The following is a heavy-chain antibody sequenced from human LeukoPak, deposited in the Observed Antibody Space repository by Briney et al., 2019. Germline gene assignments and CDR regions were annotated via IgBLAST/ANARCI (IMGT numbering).Heavy chain of an antibody. J-gene: IGHJ4*02. V-gene: IGHV4-39*02. CDR3: ARVNSYDSSDYYLTY. CDR1: GGSISTAAYY. CDR2: INYNGNT. D-gene: IGHD3-22*01. Sequence: PSETLSLTCTVSGGSISTAAYYWSWIRQPPGKGLEWIGSINYNGNTFYKPSLKSRVTMSLDTSRDHFSLNVISVTAADTAVYYCARVNSYDSSDYYLTYWGRGTPVTVSS.